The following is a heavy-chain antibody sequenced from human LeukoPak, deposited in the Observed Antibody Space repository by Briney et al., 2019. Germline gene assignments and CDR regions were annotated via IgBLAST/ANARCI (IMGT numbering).Heavy chain of an antibody. CDR2: IYPGDSDT. CDR3: ARLGGSYYLDAFDI. D-gene: IGHD1-26*01. CDR1: GYSSTSYW. Sequence: LRETLKISRQGSGYSSTSYWSGWVRQTHGKGLEWMGTIYPGDSDTRYSPSFQGQVTISADKSISTAYLQWSSLKASDTAMYYCARLGGSYYLDAFDIWGQGTMVTVSS. J-gene: IGHJ3*02. V-gene: IGHV5-51*01.